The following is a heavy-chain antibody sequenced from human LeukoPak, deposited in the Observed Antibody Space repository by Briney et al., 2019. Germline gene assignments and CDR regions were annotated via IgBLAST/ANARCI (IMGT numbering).Heavy chain of an antibody. Sequence: SETLSLTCTVSGGSITNYFWSWIRQPPGKGLEWIGYISYSGSTNYTPSLKSRVTISVDTSKKQFSLKLSSVTAADTFFFQAEDGIRYSGYGEFDFWGQGIPVIVSS. J-gene: IGHJ4*02. V-gene: IGHV4-59*01. D-gene: IGHD5-12*01. CDR1: GGSITNYF. CDR2: ISYSGST. CDR3: EDGIRYSGYGEFDF.